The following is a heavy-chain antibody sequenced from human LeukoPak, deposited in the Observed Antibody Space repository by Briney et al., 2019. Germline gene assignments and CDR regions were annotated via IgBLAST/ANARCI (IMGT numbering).Heavy chain of an antibody. CDR2: IYHSGST. J-gene: IGHJ4*02. CDR1: GYSISSGYY. V-gene: IGHV4-38-2*02. D-gene: IGHD3-3*02. Sequence: PSETLSLTCTVSGYSISSGYYWGWIRQPPGKGLEWIGSIYHSGSTYYNPSLKSRVTISVDTSKNQFPLKLSSVTAADTAVYYCARYMSMPRSPAFDYWGQGTLVTVSS. CDR3: ARYMSMPRSPAFDY.